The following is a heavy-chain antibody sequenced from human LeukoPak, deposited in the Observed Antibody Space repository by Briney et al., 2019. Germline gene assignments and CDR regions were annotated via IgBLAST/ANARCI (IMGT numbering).Heavy chain of an antibody. D-gene: IGHD3-3*01. J-gene: IGHJ3*02. CDR1: GGSISSYY. Sequence: PSETLSLTCTVSGGSISSYYWSWIRQPPGKGLEWIGYIHYSGSTNYNPSLKSRVTISVDTSKNQFSVKLSSVTAADTAVYYCARTYDFWSGSTYDAFDIWGQGTMVTVSS. CDR3: ARTYDFWSGSTYDAFDI. V-gene: IGHV4-59*01. CDR2: IHYSGST.